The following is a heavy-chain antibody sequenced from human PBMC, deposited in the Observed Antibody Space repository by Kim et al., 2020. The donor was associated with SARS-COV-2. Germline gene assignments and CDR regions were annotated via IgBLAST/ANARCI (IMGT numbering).Heavy chain of an antibody. CDR1: GFTFSSYG. J-gene: IGHJ2*01. D-gene: IGHD4-17*01. V-gene: IGHV3-30*03. Sequence: GGSLRLSCAASGFTFSSYGMHWVRQAPGKGLEWVAVISSDGSNKYYADSVKGRFTISRDNSKNTMYLQINSLSAEDTAVYYCAAPVSGYGDYWSKVWYFDLWGRGTLVTVSS. CDR2: ISSDGSNK. CDR3: AAPVSGYGDYWSKVWYFDL.